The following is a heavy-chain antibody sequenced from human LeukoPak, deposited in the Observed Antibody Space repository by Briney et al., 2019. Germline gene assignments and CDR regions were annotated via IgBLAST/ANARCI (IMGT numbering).Heavy chain of an antibody. CDR3: ARSDYGDYDFDY. J-gene: IGHJ4*02. V-gene: IGHV1-18*01. CDR2: ISAYNGNT. Sequence: ASVKVCCKASGYTFTSYGISWVRQAPGQGLEWMGWISAYNGNTNYAQKLQGRVTMTTDTSTSTAYMELRSLRSDDTAVYYCARSDYGDYDFDYWGQGTLVTVSS. CDR1: GYTFTSYG. D-gene: IGHD4-17*01.